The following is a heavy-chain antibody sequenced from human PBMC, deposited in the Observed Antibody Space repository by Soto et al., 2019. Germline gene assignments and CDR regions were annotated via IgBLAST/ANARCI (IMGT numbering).Heavy chain of an antibody. J-gene: IGHJ4*02. D-gene: IGHD3-10*01. CDR3: TRDEVIYVVYNPFDY. CDR2: IRSKGPGGTT. V-gene: IGHV3-49*04. Sequence: SLRLSCTTSGFTFGDYAISWVRQAPGKGLEWVSFIRSKGPGGTTEYPAPVKGRFTISRDDFKRIAYLHMKSLKTEDTSVYYCTRDEVIYVVYNPFDYWGQG. CDR1: GFTFGDYA.